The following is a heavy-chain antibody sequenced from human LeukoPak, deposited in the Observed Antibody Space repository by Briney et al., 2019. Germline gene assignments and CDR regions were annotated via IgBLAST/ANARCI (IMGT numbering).Heavy chain of an antibody. CDR3: AKDPAVSGSFYFDY. CDR1: GFTFSSYA. CDR2: MSGSEGST. D-gene: IGHD6-19*01. V-gene: IGHV3-23*01. Sequence: GGSLRLSCAPSGFTFSSYAMSWVRQAPGKGLEWVSVMSGSEGSTYYADSVKGRFTISRDNSEDTLYLQMNSLRAEDTAVYYCAKDPAVSGSFYFDYWGQGTLVTVSS. J-gene: IGHJ4*02.